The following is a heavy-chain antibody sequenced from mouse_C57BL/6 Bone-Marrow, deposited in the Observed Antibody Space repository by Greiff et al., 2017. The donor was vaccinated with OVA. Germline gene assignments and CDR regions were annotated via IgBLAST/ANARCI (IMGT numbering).Heavy chain of an antibody. Sequence: VQLVESDAELVKPGASVKISCKVSGYTFTDPTIHWMKQRPEQGLAWIGYIYPRDGSTKYNEKFKGKATLTADKSSSTAYMQLNSLTSEDSAVYFCARGGQLRFSYAMDYWGQGTSVTVSS. J-gene: IGHJ4*01. CDR1: GYTFTDPT. D-gene: IGHD3-2*02. CDR3: ARGGQLRFSYAMDY. CDR2: IYPRDGST. V-gene: IGHV1-78*01.